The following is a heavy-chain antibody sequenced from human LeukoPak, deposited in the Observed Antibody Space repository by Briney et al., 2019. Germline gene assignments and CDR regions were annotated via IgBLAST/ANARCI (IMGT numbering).Heavy chain of an antibody. J-gene: IGHJ4*02. CDR2: IHYSGST. D-gene: IGHD6-13*01. Sequence: SETLSLTCAVSGGSISSYYWSWIRQPPGRGLEWIGSIHYSGSTSYNPSLKSRVTTSIDTSKNQFSLKLSSVTPADTAVYYCARQVYSSSWSYYFEYWGQGILVTVSS. V-gene: IGHV4-59*01. CDR1: GGSISSYY. CDR3: ARQVYSSSWSYYFEY.